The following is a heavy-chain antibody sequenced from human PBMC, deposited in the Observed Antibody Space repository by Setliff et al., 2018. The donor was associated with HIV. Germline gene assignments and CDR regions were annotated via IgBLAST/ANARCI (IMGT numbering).Heavy chain of an antibody. V-gene: IGHV4-39*01. CDR1: GGSISTSRHY. CDR3: ARLSSSSFDY. CDR2: IYYSGST. J-gene: IGHJ4*02. Sequence: TSETLSLTCTVSGGSISTSRHYWGWIRQPPGKGLEWIGSIYYSGSTYYNPSLKSRVTISVDTSKNQFSLKLSSVTAADTAVYYCARLSSSSFDYWGQGTLVTVSS. D-gene: IGHD6-13*01.